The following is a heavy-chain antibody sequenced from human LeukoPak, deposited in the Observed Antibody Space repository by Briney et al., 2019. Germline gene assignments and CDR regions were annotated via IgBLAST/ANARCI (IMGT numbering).Heavy chain of an antibody. J-gene: IGHJ6*03. Sequence: GASVKVSCKASGYTFTGYYMHWVRQAPGQGLEWMGWINPNSGGTNYAQKFQGRVTMTRDTSISTAYMELSRLRSDDTAVYYCARGLPTFNRGYMDVWGKGATVTVSS. D-gene: IGHD1-14*01. CDR3: ARGLPTFNRGYMDV. V-gene: IGHV1-2*02. CDR1: GYTFTGYY. CDR2: INPNSGGT.